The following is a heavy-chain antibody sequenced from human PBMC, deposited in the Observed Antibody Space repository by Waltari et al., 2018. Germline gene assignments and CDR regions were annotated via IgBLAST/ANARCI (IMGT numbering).Heavy chain of an antibody. CDR2: INHSVST. CDR1: GGSFSGYY. D-gene: IGHD5-18*01. J-gene: IGHJ4*02. Sequence: QVQLQQWGAGLLKPSETLSLTCAVYGGSFSGYYWSWIRQPPGKGLEWIGEINHSVSTNYNPSLKSRVTISVDTSKNQFSLKLSSVTAADTAVYYCARVKRGYSYGVGYFDYWGQGTLVTVSS. CDR3: ARVKRGYSYGVGYFDY. V-gene: IGHV4-34*01.